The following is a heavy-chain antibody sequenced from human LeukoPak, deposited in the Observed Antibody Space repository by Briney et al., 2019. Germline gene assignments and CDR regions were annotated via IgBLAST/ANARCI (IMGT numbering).Heavy chain of an antibody. CDR3: AKDKEYSGFGPILSGYYYGMDV. Sequence: PGGSLTLSCAASGFTFDVYAMHWVRHAPGKGLEWVSLISWDGGSTYYADSVKGRFTISRDNSRHTLYLQMNSLGAEDTALYYCAKDKEYSGFGPILSGYYYGMDVWGKGTTVTVSS. CDR1: GFTFDVYA. V-gene: IGHV3-43D*04. J-gene: IGHJ6*04. CDR2: ISWDGGST. D-gene: IGHD5-12*01.